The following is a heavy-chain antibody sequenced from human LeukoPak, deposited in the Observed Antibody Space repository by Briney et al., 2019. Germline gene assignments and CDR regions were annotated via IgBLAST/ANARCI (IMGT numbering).Heavy chain of an antibody. Sequence: SETLSLTCTVSGGSISSYYWSWIRQPAGKGLEWIGRIYTSGSTNYNPSLKSRVTMSVDTSKNQFSLTLSSVTAADTAVYYCASSSTTDDAFDIWGQGTMVTVSS. J-gene: IGHJ3*02. D-gene: IGHD4-17*01. CDR3: ASSSTTDDAFDI. CDR2: IYTSGST. V-gene: IGHV4-4*07. CDR1: GGSISSYY.